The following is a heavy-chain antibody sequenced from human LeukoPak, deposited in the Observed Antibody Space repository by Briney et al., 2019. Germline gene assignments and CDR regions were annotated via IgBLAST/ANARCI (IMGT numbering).Heavy chain of an antibody. CDR3: ARDYINYAMDY. V-gene: IGHV3-33*01. CDR1: GFTFRSYG. J-gene: IGHJ4*02. Sequence: GGSLRLSCAASGFTFRSYGMHWVRQAPAKGLEWVALVWYDGSKQYYAESVKGRFTISRDNSKNTLSLQMNSLRDEDTAVYYCARDYINYAMDYWGQGTLVTVSS. CDR2: VWYDGSKQ. D-gene: IGHD4-11*01.